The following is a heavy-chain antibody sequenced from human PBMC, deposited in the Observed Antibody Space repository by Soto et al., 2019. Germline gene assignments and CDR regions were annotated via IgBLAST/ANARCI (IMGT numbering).Heavy chain of an antibody. V-gene: IGHV1-18*01. Sequence: ASVKVSCKASCYTFTSYGISWVRQAPGQGLEWMGWISAYNGNTNYAQKLQGRVTMTTDTSTSTAYMELRSLRSDDTAVYYCARDSSGWSWYYYGMDVWGQGTTVTVSS. CDR2: ISAYNGNT. CDR3: ARDSSGWSWYYYGMDV. J-gene: IGHJ6*02. D-gene: IGHD6-19*01. CDR1: CYTFTSYG.